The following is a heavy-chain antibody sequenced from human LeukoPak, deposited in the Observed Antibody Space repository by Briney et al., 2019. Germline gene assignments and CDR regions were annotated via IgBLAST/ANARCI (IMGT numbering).Heavy chain of an antibody. D-gene: IGHD4-17*01. Sequence: PSETLSLTCSVSGGSISNSSYYWDWIRQPPGKGPEWVGSIYYSGSTYYNPSLKSRVTISVDTSKNQFSLKLSSVTAADTAVYYCARKGYGDFYFDYWGQGTLVTVSS. CDR3: ARKGYGDFYFDY. CDR2: IYYSGST. V-gene: IGHV4-39*01. CDR1: GGSISNSSYY. J-gene: IGHJ4*02.